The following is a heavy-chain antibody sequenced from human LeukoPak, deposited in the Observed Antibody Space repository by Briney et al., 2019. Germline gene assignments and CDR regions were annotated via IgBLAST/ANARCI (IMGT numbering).Heavy chain of an antibody. CDR1: GYSFTTYW. CDR3: ARRQGCSSTSCPPDY. CDR2: VYPGDSDT. J-gene: IGHJ4*02. V-gene: IGHV5-51*01. D-gene: IGHD2-2*01. Sequence: GESLKISCRGSGYSFTTYWIGWVRQMPGKGLEWMGIVYPGDSDTRYTPSFQGQVTMSADKSINTAYLQWSSLKASDTAIYYCARRQGCSSTSCPPDYWGQGTLVTVSP.